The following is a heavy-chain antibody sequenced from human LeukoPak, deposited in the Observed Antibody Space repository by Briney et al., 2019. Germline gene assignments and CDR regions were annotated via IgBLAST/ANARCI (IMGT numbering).Heavy chain of an antibody. CDR1: GFTFSNYN. CDR3: ARDYGGSSPFDY. CDR2: IRSSTTYV. V-gene: IGHV3-21*01. Sequence: PGGSLRLSCAASGFTFSNYNMNWVRQAPGKGLEWVSSIRSSTTYVYYADSVKGRFTISRDNAKNSLYLHMNSLRAEDTAVYYCARDYGGSSPFDYWGQGTLVTVSS. D-gene: IGHD4-23*01. J-gene: IGHJ4*02.